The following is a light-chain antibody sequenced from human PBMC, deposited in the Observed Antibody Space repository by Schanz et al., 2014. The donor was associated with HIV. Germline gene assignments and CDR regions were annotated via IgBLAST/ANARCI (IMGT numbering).Light chain of an antibody. Sequence: EIVLTQSPDTLSLSPGGRATLSCRASQSVTSNLAWYQQKPGQSPRLLIYGASKRATGIPPRFSGSGSGTDFTLTINSLEPEDFALYYCQQGGSWPLTFGGGTTVEIK. V-gene: IGKV3-11*01. CDR2: GAS. CDR1: QSVTSN. CDR3: QQGGSWPLT. J-gene: IGKJ4*01.